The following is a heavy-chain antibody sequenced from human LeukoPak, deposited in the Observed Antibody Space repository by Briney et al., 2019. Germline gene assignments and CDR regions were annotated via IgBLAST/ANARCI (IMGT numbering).Heavy chain of an antibody. CDR1: GYTFTSYG. CDR2: ISAYNGNT. J-gene: IGHJ3*02. V-gene: IGHV1-18*01. CDR3: ARGLSYNSPSAFDI. Sequence: GASVKVSCKASGYTFTSYGISWVRQAPGQGLEWMGWISAYNGNTNYAQKLQGRVTMTRDTSISTAYMELSRLRSDDTAVYYYARGLSYNSPSAFDIWGQGTMVTVSS. D-gene: IGHD5-24*01.